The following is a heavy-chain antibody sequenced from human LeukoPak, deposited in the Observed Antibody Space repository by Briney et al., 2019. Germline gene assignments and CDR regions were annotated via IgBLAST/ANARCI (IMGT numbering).Heavy chain of an antibody. Sequence: ASVKVSCKASGYTFTSYYMHWVRQAPGQGLEWMGIINPSGGSTSYAQKFQGRVTMTRDTSTSTVYMELSSLRSEDTAVYYCARASYYYDGSGQGDYWGQGTLVTVSS. V-gene: IGHV1-46*01. J-gene: IGHJ4*02. CDR2: INPSGGST. CDR1: GYTFTSYY. D-gene: IGHD3-22*01. CDR3: ARASYYYDGSGQGDY.